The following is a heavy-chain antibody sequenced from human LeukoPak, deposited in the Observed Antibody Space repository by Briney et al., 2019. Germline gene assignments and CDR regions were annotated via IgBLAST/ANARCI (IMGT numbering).Heavy chain of an antibody. D-gene: IGHD6-13*01. Sequence: GGSLRLSCAASGFTFSSYAMHWVRQAPGKGLEWVAVISNDGSNKEYTDPVKGRFTISRDISKNTLYLQMNSLRAEDTAIYYCARSIPYGTTWYGRSDYWGQGTLVTVSS. CDR2: ISNDGSNK. CDR3: ARSIPYGTTWYGRSDY. CDR1: GFTFSSYA. V-gene: IGHV3-30*04. J-gene: IGHJ4*02.